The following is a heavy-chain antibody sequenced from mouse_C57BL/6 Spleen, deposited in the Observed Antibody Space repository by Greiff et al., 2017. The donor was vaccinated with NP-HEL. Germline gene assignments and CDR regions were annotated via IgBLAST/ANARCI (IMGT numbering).Heavy chain of an antibody. CDR3: ARSAVVATRGDY. Sequence: QVQLQQPGAELVKPGASVKLSCKASGYTFTSYWMQWVKQRPGQGLEWIGEIDPSDSYTNYNQKFKGKATLTVDTSSSTAYMQLSSLTSEDSAVYYCARSAVVATRGDYWGQGTTLTVSS. J-gene: IGHJ2*01. CDR1: GYTFTSYW. CDR2: IDPSDSYT. V-gene: IGHV1-50*01. D-gene: IGHD1-1*01.